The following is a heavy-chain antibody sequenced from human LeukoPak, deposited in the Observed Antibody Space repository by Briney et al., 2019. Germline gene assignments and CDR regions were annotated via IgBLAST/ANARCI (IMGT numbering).Heavy chain of an antibody. CDR3: ARHEMSAAAGLYFDY. D-gene: IGHD6-13*01. J-gene: IGHJ4*02. CDR1: GGSISSSSYY. CDR2: IYYSGST. Sequence: SETLSLTCTVSGGSISSSSYYWGWIRQPPGQGLEWIGSIYYSGSTYYNPSLKSRVTISVDTSKNQFSLKLSSVTAADTAVYYCARHEMSAAAGLYFDYWGQGTLVTVSS. V-gene: IGHV4-39*01.